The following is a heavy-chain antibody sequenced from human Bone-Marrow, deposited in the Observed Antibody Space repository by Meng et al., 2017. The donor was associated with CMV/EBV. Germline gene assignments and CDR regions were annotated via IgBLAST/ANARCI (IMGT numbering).Heavy chain of an antibody. CDR2: IIPILGIA. V-gene: IGHV1-69*10. CDR1: GYTFTSYD. CDR3: ARGDPGWGSSSWFYYYYGMDV. D-gene: IGHD6-13*01. J-gene: IGHJ6*02. Sequence: SVKVSCKASGYTFTSYDINWVRQATGQGLEWMGGIIPILGIANYAQKFQGRVTITADKSTSTAYMELSSLRSEDTAVYYCARGDPGWGSSSWFYYYYGMDVWGQGTTVTVSS.